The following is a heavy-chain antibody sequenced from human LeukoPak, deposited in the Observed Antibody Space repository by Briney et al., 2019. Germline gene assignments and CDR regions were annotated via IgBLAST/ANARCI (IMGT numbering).Heavy chain of an antibody. CDR2: ISGSGGST. CDR1: GFTFSTYA. J-gene: IGHJ4*02. Sequence: PGGSLRLSCAAPGFTFSTYAMSWVRQAPGKGLEWVSAISGSGGSTCYADSVKGRFTISRDNSKNTLYLQMNSLRAEDTAVYYCAKGYYYDSSGYYNYWGQGTLVTVSS. V-gene: IGHV3-23*01. CDR3: AKGYYYDSSGYYNY. D-gene: IGHD3-22*01.